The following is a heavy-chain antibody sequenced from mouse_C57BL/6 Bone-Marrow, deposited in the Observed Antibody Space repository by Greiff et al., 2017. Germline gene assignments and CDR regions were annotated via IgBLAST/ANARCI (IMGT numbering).Heavy chain of an antibody. Sequence: QVQLQQSGPELVKPGASVKISCKASGYAFSSSWMNWVKQRPGKGLEWIGRIYPGDGDTNYNGKFKGKATLTADKSSSTAYMQLGSLTSEDSAVYFCARGAYYSFLYCDYWGQGTTRTVSS. D-gene: IGHD2-12*01. CDR3: ARGAYYSFLYCDY. J-gene: IGHJ2*01. CDR2: IYPGDGDT. V-gene: IGHV1-82*01. CDR1: GYAFSSSW.